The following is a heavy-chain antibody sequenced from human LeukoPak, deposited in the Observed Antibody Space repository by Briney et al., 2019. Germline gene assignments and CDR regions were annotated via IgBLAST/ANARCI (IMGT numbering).Heavy chain of an antibody. V-gene: IGHV3-21*01. CDR1: GFTFSSYS. Sequence: PGGSLRLSCAASGFTFSSYSMNWVRQAPGKGLEWVSSISSSSSYIYYADSVKGRFTISRDNSKNTLYLQMNSLRAEDTAVYYCARDPTDYYDSSGAYYYYYMDVWGKGTTVTVSS. J-gene: IGHJ6*03. CDR2: ISSSSSYI. CDR3: ARDPTDYYDSSGAYYYYYMDV. D-gene: IGHD3-22*01.